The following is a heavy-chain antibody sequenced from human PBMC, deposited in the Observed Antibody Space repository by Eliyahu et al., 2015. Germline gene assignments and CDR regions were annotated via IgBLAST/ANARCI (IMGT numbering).Heavy chain of an antibody. D-gene: IGHD4-23*01. CDR3: AKRSVVTRLLGSDYFDS. V-gene: IGHV3-30*18. Sequence: QVQLVGSGGGVVQPGRSLXLXCAAXGFXXXXFXMHWVRQAPGKGLEWVAVISYDGSNKYYADSVKGRFTISRDNSKNTLYLQMNSLRVEDTAVYYCAKRSVVTRLLGSDYFDSWGQGTLVTVSS. CDR2: ISYDGSNK. J-gene: IGHJ4*02. CDR1: GFXXXXFX.